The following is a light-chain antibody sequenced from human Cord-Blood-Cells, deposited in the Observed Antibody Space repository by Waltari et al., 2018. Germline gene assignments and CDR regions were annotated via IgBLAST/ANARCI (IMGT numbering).Light chain of an antibody. J-gene: IGKJ2*01. CDR3: QQSYSTPYT. V-gene: IGKV1-39*01. CDR2: AAS. Sequence: DIQMTQSTSSLSASVGDRITITCRASQSISSYLNWYQQKPAKAPKLLIYAASSLQSGVPSRFSGSGSGTDFTLTISSLQPEDFATYYCQQSYSTPYTFGQGTKLEIK. CDR1: QSISSY.